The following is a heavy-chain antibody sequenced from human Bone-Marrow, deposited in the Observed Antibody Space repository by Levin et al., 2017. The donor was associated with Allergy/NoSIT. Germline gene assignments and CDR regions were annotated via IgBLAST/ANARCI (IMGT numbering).Heavy chain of an antibody. CDR3: ARDGGVVRSFQYNHMDV. D-gene: IGHD3-3*01. Sequence: ASVKVSCQASGYNLSDFAMNWVRQAPGQGLEWMGWININTGTPTYAQGFTGRFVFSFDTSLGTAYLQISSLKADDTAIYYCARDGGVVRSFQYNHMDVWGKGTAVTVSS. V-gene: IGHV7-4-1*02. CDR2: ININTGTP. J-gene: IGHJ6*03. CDR1: GYNLSDFA.